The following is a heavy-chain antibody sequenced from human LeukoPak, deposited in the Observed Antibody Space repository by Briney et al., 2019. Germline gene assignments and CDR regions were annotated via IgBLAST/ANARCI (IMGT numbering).Heavy chain of an antibody. CDR1: GASIRNYY. D-gene: IGHD4-17*01. CDR3: ARDQDDYGDYVWFDP. Sequence: SETLSLTCTVSGASIRNYYWSWIRQPPGKGLEWIGYIYNSGSTNYNPSLKSRVTISVDTSKNQFSLRLRSMTAADTAMYYCARDQDDYGDYVWFDPWGQGTLVTVSS. V-gene: IGHV4-59*01. CDR2: IYNSGST. J-gene: IGHJ5*02.